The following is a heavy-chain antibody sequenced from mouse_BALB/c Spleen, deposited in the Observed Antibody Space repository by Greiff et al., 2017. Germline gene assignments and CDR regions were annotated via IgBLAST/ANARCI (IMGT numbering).Heavy chain of an antibody. CDR1: GFSLTSYG. Sequence: VQLQESGPGLVQPSQSLSITCTVSGFSLTSYGVHWVRQSPGKGLEWLGVIWSGGSTDYNAAFISRLSISKDNSKSQVFFKMNSLQANDTAIYYCARNVGYGGFAYWGQGTLVTVSA. CDR2: IWSGGST. J-gene: IGHJ3*01. D-gene: IGHD2-14*01. CDR3: ARNVGYGGFAY. V-gene: IGHV2-2*02.